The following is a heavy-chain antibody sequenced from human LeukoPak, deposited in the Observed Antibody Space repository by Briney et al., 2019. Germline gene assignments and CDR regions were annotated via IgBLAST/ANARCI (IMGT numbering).Heavy chain of an antibody. D-gene: IGHD5/OR15-5a*01. V-gene: IGHV4-4*07. CDR3: ARLARGCLQLTGKKYYFDY. CDR1: GGSISSYY. J-gene: IGHJ4*02. Sequence: SETLSLTCTISGGSISSYYWSWIRQPAGKGLEWIGRIHTSGSTNYNPSLKSRVTISVDTSKNQFSLKLSSVTAADTAVYYCARLARGCLQLTGKKYYFDYWGQGTLVTVSS. CDR2: IHTSGST.